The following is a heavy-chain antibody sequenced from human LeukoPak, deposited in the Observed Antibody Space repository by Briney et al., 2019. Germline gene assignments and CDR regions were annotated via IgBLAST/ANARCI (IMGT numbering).Heavy chain of an antibody. CDR1: GFTFSSYA. D-gene: IGHD3-10*01. CDR3: ARELAGHYYGSGSSFDY. J-gene: IGHJ4*02. Sequence: GGSLRLSCAASGFTFSSYAMHWVRQAPGKGLEWVAVISYDGSNKYYADSVKGRFTISRDNSKNTLYLQMNSLRAEDTAVYYCARELAGHYYGSGSSFDYWGQGTLVTVSS. CDR2: ISYDGSNK. V-gene: IGHV3-30-3*01.